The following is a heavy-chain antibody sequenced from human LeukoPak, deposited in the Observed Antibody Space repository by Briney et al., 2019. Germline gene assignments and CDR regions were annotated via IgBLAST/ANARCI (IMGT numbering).Heavy chain of an antibody. Sequence: SETLSLTCTVSGGSISSSSYYWGWIRQPPGKGLEWIGEINHSGSTNYNPSLKSRVTISVDTSKNQFSLKLSSVTAADTAVYYCARVRSSGWRLVDYWGQGTLVTVSS. V-gene: IGHV4-39*07. J-gene: IGHJ4*02. CDR1: GGSISSSSYY. D-gene: IGHD6-19*01. CDR3: ARVRSSGWRLVDY. CDR2: INHSGST.